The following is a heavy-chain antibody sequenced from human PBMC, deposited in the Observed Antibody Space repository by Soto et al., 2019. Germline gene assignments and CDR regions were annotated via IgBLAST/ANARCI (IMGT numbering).Heavy chain of an antibody. CDR2: ISYDGSNK. Sequence: PGGSLRLSCAASGFTFSSYGMHWVRQAPGKGLEWVAVISYDGSNKYYADSVKGRFTISRDNSKNTLYLQMNSLRAEDTAVYYCAKDPPKGCSGGSCSVTPPKDYYYYYGMDVWGQGTTVTVSS. CDR1: GFTFSSYG. J-gene: IGHJ6*02. V-gene: IGHV3-30*18. CDR3: AKDPPKGCSGGSCSVTPPKDYYYYYGMDV. D-gene: IGHD2-15*01.